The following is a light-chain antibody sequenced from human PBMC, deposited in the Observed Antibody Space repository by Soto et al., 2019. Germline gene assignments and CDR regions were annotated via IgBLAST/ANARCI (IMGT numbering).Light chain of an antibody. Sequence: QSVLTQPASVSGSPGQSITISCTGTSSDVGGYNYVSWYQQHPGKAPKLMIYDVSNRPSGVSNRFSGSKSGNTASLNNSGLQAEDEADYYCSSYTSSSTLYVFGTGTKVTVL. CDR2: DVS. V-gene: IGLV2-14*01. CDR1: SSDVGGYNY. CDR3: SSYTSSSTLYV. J-gene: IGLJ1*01.